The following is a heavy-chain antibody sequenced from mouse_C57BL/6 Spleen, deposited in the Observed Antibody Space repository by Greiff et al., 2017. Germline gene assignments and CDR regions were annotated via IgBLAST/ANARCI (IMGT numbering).Heavy chain of an antibody. J-gene: IGHJ3*01. V-gene: IGHV14-3*01. Sequence: VQLQQSVAELVRPGASVKLSCTASGFNIKNTYMHRVKQRPEQGLEWIGRIDPANGNTKYAPKFQGKATITADTSSNTAYLQLSSLTSEDTAIYYCASEGDSSGPFAYWGQGTLVTVSA. D-gene: IGHD3-2*02. CDR1: GFNIKNTY. CDR3: ASEGDSSGPFAY. CDR2: IDPANGNT.